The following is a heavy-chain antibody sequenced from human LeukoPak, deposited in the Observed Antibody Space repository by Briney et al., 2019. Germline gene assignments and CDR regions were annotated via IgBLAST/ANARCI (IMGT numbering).Heavy chain of an antibody. CDR1: GFTFSTYE. CDR3: ATDDYRGLGY. V-gene: IGHV3-74*01. D-gene: IGHD4-11*01. J-gene: IGHJ4*02. Sequence: PGGSLRLSCAASGFTFSTYEMNWVRQAPGKGLVWVSHLVQDGSATFYADSVKGRFTISRDNAKNTLYLQMNSLRVEDTAVYYCATDDYRGLGYWGQGTLVTVSS. CDR2: LVQDGSAT.